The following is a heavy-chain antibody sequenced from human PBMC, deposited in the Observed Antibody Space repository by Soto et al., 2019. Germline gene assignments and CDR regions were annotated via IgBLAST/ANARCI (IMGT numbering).Heavy chain of an antibody. J-gene: IGHJ3*02. CDR1: GYTFTSYY. CDR3: ARDRGSIVVVPAATYDAFDI. CDR2: INPSGGST. V-gene: IGHV1-46*03. Sequence: ASVKVSCKASGYTFTSYYMHWVRQAPGQGLEWMGIINPSGGSTSYAQKFQGRVTMTRDTSTSTVYMELSSLRSEDTAVYYCARDRGSIVVVPAATYDAFDIWGQGTMVTVSS. D-gene: IGHD2-2*01.